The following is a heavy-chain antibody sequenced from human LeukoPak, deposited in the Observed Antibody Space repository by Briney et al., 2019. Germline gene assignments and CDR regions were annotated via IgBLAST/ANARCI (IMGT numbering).Heavy chain of an antibody. CDR2: ISYDGSNK. V-gene: IGHV3-30*04. D-gene: IGHD6-13*01. J-gene: IGHJ4*02. CDR3: ARGGSDIAAADY. CDR1: GFTFSSYA. Sequence: PGGSLRLSCAASGFTFSSYAMHWVRQAPGKGLEWVAVISYDGSNKYYADSVKGRFTISRDNSKNTLYLQMNSLRGEDTAVYSCARGGSDIAAADYWGQGTLVTVSS.